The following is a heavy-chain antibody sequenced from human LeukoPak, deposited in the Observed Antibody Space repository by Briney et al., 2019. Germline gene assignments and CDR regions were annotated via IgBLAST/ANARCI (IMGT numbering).Heavy chain of an antibody. CDR1: GYTFTTYG. CDR2: INPNSGGT. CDR3: ARGSGMDV. Sequence: ASVKVSCKASGYTFTTYGISWVRQAPGQGLEWMGWINPNSGGTNYAQKFQGWVTMTRDTSISTAYMELSRLRSDDTAVYYCARGSGMDVWGQGTTVTVSS. J-gene: IGHJ6*02. V-gene: IGHV1-2*04.